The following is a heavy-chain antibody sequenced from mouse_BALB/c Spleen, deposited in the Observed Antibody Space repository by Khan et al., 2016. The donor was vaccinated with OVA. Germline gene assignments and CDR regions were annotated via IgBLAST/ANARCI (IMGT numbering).Heavy chain of an antibody. CDR3: ARTYYSYDRYFDV. CDR1: GYTFTNYG. V-gene: IGHV9-1*02. J-gene: IGHJ1*01. D-gene: IGHD2-14*01. Sequence: QIQLVQSGPELKKPGETVKISCKASGYTFTNYGMNWVKQAPGKGLKWMGWINTYTGEPKYADDFKGRFAFSLETSASTAYLQISNLKNEDMATFFCARTYYSYDRYFDVWGAGTTVTVSS. CDR2: INTYTGEP.